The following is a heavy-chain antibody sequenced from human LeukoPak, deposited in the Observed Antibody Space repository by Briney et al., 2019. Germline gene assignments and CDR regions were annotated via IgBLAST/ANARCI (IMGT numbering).Heavy chain of an antibody. J-gene: IGHJ2*01. CDR3: AKDADYYDSSCFDL. Sequence: PGGSLRLSCAASGFTFSSYGMHWVRQAPGKGLEWVAFIRYDGSNKYYADSVKGRFTISRDNSKNTLYLQMNSLRAEDTAVYYCAKDADYYDSSCFDLWGRGTLVTVSS. CDR1: GFTFSSYG. CDR2: IRYDGSNK. D-gene: IGHD3-22*01. V-gene: IGHV3-30*02.